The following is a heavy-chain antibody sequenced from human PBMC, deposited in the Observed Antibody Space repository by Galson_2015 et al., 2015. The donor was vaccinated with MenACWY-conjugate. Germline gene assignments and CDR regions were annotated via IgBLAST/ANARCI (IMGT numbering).Heavy chain of an antibody. V-gene: IGHV1-8*01. Sequence: SVKVSCKASGYTFTSYDINWVRQATGQGLEGMGWMNPNSGNTGYAQKFQGRVTMTRNTSISTAYMELSSLRSEDTAVYYCARGGDYDILTGRYYYYMDVWGKGTTVTVSS. CDR1: GYTFTSYD. D-gene: IGHD3-9*01. CDR2: MNPNSGNT. CDR3: ARGGDYDILTGRYYYYMDV. J-gene: IGHJ6*03.